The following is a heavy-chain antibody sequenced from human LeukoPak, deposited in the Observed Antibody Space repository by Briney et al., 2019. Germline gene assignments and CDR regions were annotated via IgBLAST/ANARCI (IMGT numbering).Heavy chain of an antibody. D-gene: IGHD3-10*01. CDR1: GFTFSRHG. CDR3: ARGQFANS. J-gene: IGHJ4*02. CDR2: ISNSGSTI. V-gene: IGHV3-48*04. Sequence: GGSLRLSCAPSGFTFSRHGMHWVRQAPGKGLEWVSYISNSGSTIYYTDSVKGRFTVSRDNAQNSLYLQMNSLRVEDTAVYYCARGQFANSWGQGTLVIVSS.